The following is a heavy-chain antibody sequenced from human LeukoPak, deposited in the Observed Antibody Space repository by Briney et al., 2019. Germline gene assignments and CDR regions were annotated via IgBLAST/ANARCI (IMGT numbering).Heavy chain of an antibody. CDR3: ARAFQSLGGLSLPDY. D-gene: IGHD3-16*02. CDR2: IHPSTGNP. Sequence: ASVKVSCKASGYSFTNYAMNWVRQAPGQGLEWMGWIHPSTGNPTYAQGFTGRFVFSLDTSVSTTYLQISSLRAEDTAVYFCARAFQSLGGLSLPDYWGQGTLVTVSS. J-gene: IGHJ4*02. V-gene: IGHV7-4-1*02. CDR1: GYSFTNYA.